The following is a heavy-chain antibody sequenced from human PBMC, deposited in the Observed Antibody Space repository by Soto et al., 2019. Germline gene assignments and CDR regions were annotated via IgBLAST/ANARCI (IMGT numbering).Heavy chain of an antibody. D-gene: IGHD3-16*01. CDR1: GGTFSSYA. CDR2: IIPIFGTA. J-gene: IGHJ6*02. CDR3: ASHSDYVWGRNAYYYYGMDV. Sequence: QVQLVQSGAEVKKPGSSVKVSCKASGGTFSSYAISWVRQAPGQGLEWMGGIIPIFGTANYGQKFQGRVTIPADESTSTAYMELSSLRSEDTAVYYCASHSDYVWGRNAYYYYGMDVWGQGTTVTVSS. V-gene: IGHV1-69*01.